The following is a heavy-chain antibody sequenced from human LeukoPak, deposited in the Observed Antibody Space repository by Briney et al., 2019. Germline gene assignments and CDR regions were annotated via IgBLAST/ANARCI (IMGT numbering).Heavy chain of an antibody. V-gene: IGHV5-51*01. D-gene: IGHD4-23*01. Sequence: GESLKISCKGSGYTFTRYWIGWVRQMPGKGPEWMGIIYPGDSKTRYSPSFQGQVTISADKSISTAYLQWSSLKASDTAMYYCARAGGNWFFDYWGQGTLVTVSS. J-gene: IGHJ4*02. CDR2: IYPGDSKT. CDR1: GYTFTRYW. CDR3: ARAGGNWFFDY.